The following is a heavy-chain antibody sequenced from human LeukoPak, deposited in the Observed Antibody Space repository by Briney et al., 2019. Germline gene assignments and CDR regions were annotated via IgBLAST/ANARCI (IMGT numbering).Heavy chain of an antibody. D-gene: IGHD2-15*01. CDR2: ISGYNGNT. J-gene: IGHJ4*02. Sequence: ASVKVSCKASGYTFNRYGITWVRQAPGQGLEWMGWISGYNGNTNYAQKLQGRVTMTTDTSTSTAYMELRSLRSDDTAMYYCARDYGYGVTVRISDDYWGQGTLVTVSS. CDR1: GYTFNRYG. CDR3: ARDYGYGVTVRISDDY. V-gene: IGHV1-18*01.